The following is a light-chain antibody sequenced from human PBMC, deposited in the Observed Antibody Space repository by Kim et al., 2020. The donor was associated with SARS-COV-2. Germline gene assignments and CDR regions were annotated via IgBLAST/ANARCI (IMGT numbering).Light chain of an antibody. J-gene: IGKJ4*01. V-gene: IGKV3-15*01. CDR3: QQYNNWPLS. Sequence: SVAPGERATLSCRASQRVSTNLAGYQQKPGQAPRLLIHGASTRATGIPARFSGSGSGTEFTLTISSLQSEDFAVYYCQQYNNWPLSFGGGTKLEI. CDR1: QRVSTN. CDR2: GAS.